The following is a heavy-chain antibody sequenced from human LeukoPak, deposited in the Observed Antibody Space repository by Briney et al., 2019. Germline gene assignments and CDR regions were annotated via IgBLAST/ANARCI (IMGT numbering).Heavy chain of an antibody. CDR3: ARQELGSYYGY. D-gene: IGHD1-7*01. J-gene: IGHJ4*02. V-gene: IGHV4-39*01. CDR1: GGSISSSSYY. Sequence: SETLSLTCTVSGGSISSSSYYWGWIRQPPWKGLEWIGSIYYSGSTYYNPSLKSRVTISVDTSKNQFSLKLSSVTAADTAVYYCARQELGSYYGYWGQGTLVTVSS. CDR2: IYYSGST.